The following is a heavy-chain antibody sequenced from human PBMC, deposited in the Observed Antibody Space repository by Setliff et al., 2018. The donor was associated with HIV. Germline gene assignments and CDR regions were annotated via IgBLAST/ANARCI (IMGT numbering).Heavy chain of an antibody. CDR1: GYSFTSYY. CDR3: ARGCPSSPYYCYMDV. CDR2: INPSGGST. J-gene: IGHJ6*03. D-gene: IGHD2-15*01. Sequence: ASVKVSCKASGYSFTSYYIHWVRQAPGQGLEWMGIINPSGGSTSYAQKFQGRVTMTRDTSTSTVYMELSSLRSVDTAVYNCARGCPSSPYYCYMDVWGKGTTVTVSS. V-gene: IGHV1-46*01.